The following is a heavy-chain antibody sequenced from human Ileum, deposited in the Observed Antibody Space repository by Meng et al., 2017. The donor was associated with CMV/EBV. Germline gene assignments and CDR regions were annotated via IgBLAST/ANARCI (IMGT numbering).Heavy chain of an antibody. CDR1: GVTFTSCH. CDR2: INCNDGAT. V-gene: IGHV1-46*01. D-gene: IGHD2/OR15-2a*01. Sequence: QVQLVQPGAEGKKPGALVKVSCKDFGVTFTSCHIHWVRQAPGQGLEWLGLINCNDGATSYAHKFQGRVSMTRDTSTRIVHMELSSLRSEDTVLYYCARELSYTSALDYWGQGTLVTVSS. J-gene: IGHJ4*02. CDR3: ARELSYTSALDY.